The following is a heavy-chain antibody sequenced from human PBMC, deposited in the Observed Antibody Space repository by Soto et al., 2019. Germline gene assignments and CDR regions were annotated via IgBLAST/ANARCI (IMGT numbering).Heavy chain of an antibody. D-gene: IGHD3-10*01. J-gene: IGHJ6*02. CDR3: AREFRMVRGVYYYYGMAV. CDR2: IIPIFGTA. CDR1: GGTFSSYA. V-gene: IGHV1-69*13. Sequence: SVKVSCKASGGTFSSYAISSVRQAPGQGLEWMGGIIPIFGTANYAQKFQGRVTITADESTSTAYMELSSLRSEDTAVYYCAREFRMVRGVYYYYGMAVWGQGTTVTVSS.